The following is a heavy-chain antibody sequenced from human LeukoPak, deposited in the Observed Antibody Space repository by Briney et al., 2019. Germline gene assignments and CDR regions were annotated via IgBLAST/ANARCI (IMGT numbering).Heavy chain of an antibody. D-gene: IGHD3-10*01. V-gene: IGHV4-34*01. CDR2: INHSGST. Sequence: PSETLSLTCAVDGGSFSGYYWSWIRQPPGKGLEWIGEINHSGSTNYNPSLKSRVTISVDTSKNQFSLKVTSVTAADTAVYYCARGDSGGDTSDIWGQGTMVTVSS. J-gene: IGHJ3*02. CDR1: GGSFSGYY. CDR3: ARGDSGGDTSDI.